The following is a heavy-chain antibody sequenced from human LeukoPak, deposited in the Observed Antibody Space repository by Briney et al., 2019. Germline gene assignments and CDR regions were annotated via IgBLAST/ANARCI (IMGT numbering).Heavy chain of an antibody. D-gene: IGHD3-10*01. CDR2: LNQDGSEK. CDR3: ARDKGVSRETYLDY. V-gene: IGHV3-7*01. J-gene: IGHJ4*02. Sequence: GGSLRLSCAASGFSFSSFWMSWVRQTPGKGLEWLANLNQDGSEKYYGNSVKGRCTISRENTMRSLYLQMNSLRAEDTAVYFCARDKGVSRETYLDYWGQGTLVTVSS. CDR1: GFSFSSFW.